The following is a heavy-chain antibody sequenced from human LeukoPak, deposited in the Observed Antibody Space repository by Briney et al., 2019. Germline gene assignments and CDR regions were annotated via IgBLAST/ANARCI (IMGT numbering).Heavy chain of an antibody. CDR3: ARVDCSGGSCYYLDY. D-gene: IGHD2-15*01. J-gene: IGHJ4*02. CDR1: GGSISSGDYY. Sequence: PSETLSLTCTVSGGSISSGDYYWSWIRQPPGKGLEWIGYIYYSGSTYYNPSLKSRVTISVDTSKNQFSLKLSSVTAADTAVYYCARVDCSGGSCYYLDYWGQGTLVTVSS. V-gene: IGHV4-30-4*01. CDR2: IYYSGST.